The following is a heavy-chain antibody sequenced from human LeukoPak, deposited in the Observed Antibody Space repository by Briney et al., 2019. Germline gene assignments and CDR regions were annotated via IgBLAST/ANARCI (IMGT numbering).Heavy chain of an antibody. J-gene: IGHJ4*02. V-gene: IGHV4-34*01. CDR1: GGSFSGYY. CDR2: INHSGST. CDR3: ARGSPSVRGVNPPFSY. D-gene: IGHD3-10*02. Sequence: PSETLSLTCAVYGGSFSGYYWSWIRQPPGKGLEWIGEINHSGSTNYNPSLKSRVTISVDTSKNQFSLKLSSVTAADTAVYYCARGSPSVRGVNPPFSYWSQGTLVTVSS.